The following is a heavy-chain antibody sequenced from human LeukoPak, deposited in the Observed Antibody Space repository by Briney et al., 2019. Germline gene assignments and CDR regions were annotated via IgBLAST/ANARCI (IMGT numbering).Heavy chain of an antibody. CDR3: AAVDQLLSPSY. J-gene: IGHJ4*02. CDR2: IVVGSGNT. V-gene: IGHV1-58*01. Sequence: SVKVSCKASGFIFPSSSVQWVRQARGQRFEWIGWIVVGSGNTHYAQKFQERDTITRDMSTSTAYMELSSLRSEDTAVYYCAAVDQLLSPSYWGQGTLVTVSS. CDR1: GFIFPSSS. D-gene: IGHD2-2*01.